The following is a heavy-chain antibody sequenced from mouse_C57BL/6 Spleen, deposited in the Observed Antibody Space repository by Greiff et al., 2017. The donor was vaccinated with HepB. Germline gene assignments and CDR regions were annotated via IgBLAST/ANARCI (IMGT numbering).Heavy chain of an antibody. V-gene: IGHV1-82*01. CDR3: ARSIYYDSPWFAY. CDR1: GYAFSSSW. CDR2: IYPGDGDT. D-gene: IGHD2-4*01. Sequence: QVQLQQSGPELVKPGASVKISCKASGYAFSSSWMNWVKQRPGKGLEWIGRIYPGDGDTNYNGKFKGKATLTADKSSRTAYMQLSSLTSEDSAVYFCARSIYYDSPWFAYWGQGTLVTVSA. J-gene: IGHJ3*01.